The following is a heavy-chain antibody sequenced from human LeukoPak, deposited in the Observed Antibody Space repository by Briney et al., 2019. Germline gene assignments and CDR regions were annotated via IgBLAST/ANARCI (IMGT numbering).Heavy chain of an antibody. CDR2: IYYSGST. CDR3: ARGNGWYYFDY. J-gene: IGHJ4*02. V-gene: IGHV4-59*01. CDR1: GGSISSYY. Sequence: NASETLSLTCTVSGGSISSYYWSWIRQPPGKGLEWIGYIYYSGSTNYNPSLKSRVTISVDTSKNQFPLKLSSVTAADTAVYYCARGNGWYYFDYWGQGTLVTVSS. D-gene: IGHD6-19*01.